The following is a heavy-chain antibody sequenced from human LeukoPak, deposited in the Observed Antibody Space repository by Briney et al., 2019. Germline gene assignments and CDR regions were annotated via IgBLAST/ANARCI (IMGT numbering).Heavy chain of an antibody. D-gene: IGHD5-12*01. J-gene: IGHJ4*02. CDR2: IRYDGSNK. Sequence: PGGSLGLSCAASGFTFSSYGMHWVRQAPGKGLEWVAFIRYDGSNKYYADSVKGRFTISRDNSKNTLYLQMNSLRAEDTAVYYCAKDEASRGLREEPDYWGQGTLVTVSS. CDR1: GFTFSSYG. V-gene: IGHV3-30*02. CDR3: AKDEASRGLREEPDY.